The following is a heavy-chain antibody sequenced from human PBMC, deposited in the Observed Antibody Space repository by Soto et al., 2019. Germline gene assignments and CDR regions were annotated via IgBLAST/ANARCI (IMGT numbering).Heavy chain of an antibody. CDR2: INHSGST. Sequence: QVQLQQWGAGLLKPSETLSLTCAVYGGSFSGYYWSWIRQPPGKGLEWIGEINHSGSTNYNPSLKSRVTISVDTSKNQFYLKLTSVTAADTAVYYCAKAPRGRRIVTGSYYGVDVWGQGTTVTVYS. CDR1: GGSFSGYY. D-gene: IGHD3-22*01. V-gene: IGHV4-34*01. CDR3: AKAPRGRRIVTGSYYGVDV. J-gene: IGHJ6*02.